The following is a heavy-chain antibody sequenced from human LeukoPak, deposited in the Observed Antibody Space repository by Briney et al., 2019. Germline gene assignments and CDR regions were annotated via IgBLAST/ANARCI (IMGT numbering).Heavy chain of an antibody. CDR3: ARAGTAASPFDY. Sequence: GGSLRLSCAASGFTFTSYSMSWVRQAPGKGLEWVSGTSDCGDYTYYADSVKGRFTISRDNSKNTLYLQMNSLRAEDTAVYYCARAGTAASPFDYWGQGTLVTVSS. D-gene: IGHD3-10*01. CDR2: TSDCGDYT. V-gene: IGHV3-23*01. J-gene: IGHJ4*02. CDR1: GFTFTSYS.